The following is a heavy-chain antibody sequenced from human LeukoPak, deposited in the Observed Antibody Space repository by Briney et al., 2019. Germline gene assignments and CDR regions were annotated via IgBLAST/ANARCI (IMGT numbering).Heavy chain of an antibody. CDR2: INPNSGGT. D-gene: IGHD6-6*01. J-gene: IGHJ4*02. CDR1: GYTFTGYY. V-gene: IGHV1-2*02. Sequence: GASVKVSCKASGYTFTGYYMHWVRQAPGQGLEWMGWINPNSGGTNYAQKFQGRVTMTRDTSISTAYMELSRLRSDDTAVYYCARDRDTLGIAARPTLDYWGQGTLVTVSS. CDR3: ARDRDTLGIAARPTLDY.